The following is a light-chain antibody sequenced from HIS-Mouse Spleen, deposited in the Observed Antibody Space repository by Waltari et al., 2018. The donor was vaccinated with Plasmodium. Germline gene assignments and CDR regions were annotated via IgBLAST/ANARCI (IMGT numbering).Light chain of an antibody. CDR1: ALPKKY. Sequence: SYELTQPPSVSVSPGQTVRITCSGDALPKKYAYWYQQQSGQAPVLVIYEDSKRPSGIPERFSGSRAGTMATLTISGAQVEDEADYYCYSTDSSGNHRVFGGGTKLTVL. CDR2: EDS. V-gene: IGLV3-10*01. J-gene: IGLJ3*02. CDR3: YSTDSSGNHRV.